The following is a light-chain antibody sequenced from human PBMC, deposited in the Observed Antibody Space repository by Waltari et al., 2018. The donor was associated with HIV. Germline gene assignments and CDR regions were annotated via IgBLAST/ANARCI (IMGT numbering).Light chain of an antibody. CDR3: SSYAGPNHLL. CDR1: SRDVGAYNF. V-gene: IGLV2-8*01. CDR2: GVN. Sequence: QSALTQPPSASGSPGQSVTFSCPGTSRDVGAYNFVSWYQQHPGKAPKLIIYGVNQRPSGVPDRFSGSKSGNAASLTVSGLQADDEADYYGSSYAGPNHLLFGGGTKLTVL. J-gene: IGLJ2*01.